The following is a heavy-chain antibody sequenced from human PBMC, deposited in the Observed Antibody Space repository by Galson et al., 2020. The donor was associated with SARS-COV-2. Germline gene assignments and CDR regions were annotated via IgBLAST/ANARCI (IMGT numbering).Heavy chain of an antibody. J-gene: IGHJ4*02. D-gene: IGHD3-10*01. CDR2: ISYDGSNK. Sequence: GESLKISCAASGFTFSSYAMHWVRQAPGKGLEWVAVISYDGSNKYYADSVKGRFTISRDNSKNTLYLQMNSLRAEDTAVYYCASGLLWFGECHYWGQGTLVTVSS. CDR3: ASGLLWFGECHY. CDR1: GFTFSSYA. V-gene: IGHV3-30*04.